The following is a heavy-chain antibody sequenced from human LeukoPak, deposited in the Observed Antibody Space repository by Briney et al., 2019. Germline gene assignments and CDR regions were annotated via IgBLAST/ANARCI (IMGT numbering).Heavy chain of an antibody. CDR2: LSDSGSRT. Sequence: GGSLRLSCAASGFTFSPYPMIWLRQATGKGLEAGASLSDSGSRTYCADSVKGRLSVSRESSKNTLFLQMNSLRADDTAVYYCAKVLSVTDYYWYGMDVWGQGASVTVSS. D-gene: IGHD4-17*01. J-gene: IGHJ6*02. V-gene: IGHV3-23*01. CDR3: AKVLSVTDYYWYGMDV. CDR1: GFTFSPYP.